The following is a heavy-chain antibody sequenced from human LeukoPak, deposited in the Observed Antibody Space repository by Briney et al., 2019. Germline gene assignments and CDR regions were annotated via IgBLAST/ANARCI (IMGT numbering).Heavy chain of an antibody. CDR1: GFTFSSYG. CDR2: ISYDGSNK. D-gene: IGHD6-13*01. Sequence: GGSLRLSCAASGFTFSSYGMHWVRQAPGKGLEWVAVISYDGSNKYYADSVKGRFTISRDNSKNTLYLQMNSLRAEDTAVYYCAKDLGSSWTYYYYGMDVWGQGTTVTVS. J-gene: IGHJ6*02. CDR3: AKDLGSSWTYYYYGMDV. V-gene: IGHV3-30*18.